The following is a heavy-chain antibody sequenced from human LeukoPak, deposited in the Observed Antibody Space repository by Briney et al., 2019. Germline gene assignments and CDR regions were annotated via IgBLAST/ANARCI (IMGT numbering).Heavy chain of an antibody. CDR3: ARDRAEYYYDSSGYSGYYYYYYMDV. V-gene: IGHV3-48*01. CDR2: ISSSSSTI. CDR1: GFTFSSYS. J-gene: IGHJ6*03. D-gene: IGHD3-22*01. Sequence: GGSLRLSCAASGFTFSSYSMNWVRQAPGKGLEWVSYISSSSSTIYYADSVKGRFTISRDNAKNSLYLQMNSLRAEDTAVYYCARDRAEYYYDSSGYSGYYYYYYMDVWGKGTTVTVSS.